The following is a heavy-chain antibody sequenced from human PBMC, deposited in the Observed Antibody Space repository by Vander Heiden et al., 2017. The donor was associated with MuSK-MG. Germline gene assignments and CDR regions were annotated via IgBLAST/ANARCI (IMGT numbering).Heavy chain of an antibody. CDR3: AKRTTSGTLYFFDY. Sequence: EVQLLESGGGLVQPGGSLRLSWAPSGFTFSSYAMSWVRQAPGKGLKWVSTSGVSGNTYYADSVKGRFTISRDNSKNTLYLQINSLTAEDTAIYYCAKRTTSGTLYFFDYWGQGTLVTVSS. D-gene: IGHD6-13*01. CDR2: SGVSGNT. CDR1: GFTFSSYA. J-gene: IGHJ4*02. V-gene: IGHV3-23*01.